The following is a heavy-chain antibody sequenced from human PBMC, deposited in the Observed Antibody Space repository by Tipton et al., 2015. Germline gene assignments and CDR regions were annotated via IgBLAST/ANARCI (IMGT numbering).Heavy chain of an antibody. D-gene: IGHD2-21*02. Sequence: TLSLTCSVSGGSITTYYWSWIRQPPGKGLEWMGYISYSGSTHYNPSLKSRVTISIDRFKNQFSLKLSSVTAADTAVYYCASPSLPHDRGDYYFQSWGQGSLVTVSS. CDR2: ISYSGST. CDR1: GGSITTYY. V-gene: IGHV4-59*08. CDR3: ASPSLPHDRGDYYFQS. J-gene: IGHJ4*02.